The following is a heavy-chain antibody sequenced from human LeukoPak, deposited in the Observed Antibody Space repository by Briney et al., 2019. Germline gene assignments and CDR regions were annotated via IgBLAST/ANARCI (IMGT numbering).Heavy chain of an antibody. Sequence: SVKVSCKASGGTFSSYAISWVRQAPGQGLEWMGRIIPILGIANYAQKFQGRVTITADKSTSTAYMELSSLRSEDTAVYYCARGRRYCSSTSCYALDYWGQGTLVTVSS. CDR2: IIPILGIA. J-gene: IGHJ4*02. CDR3: ARGRRYCSSTSCYALDY. D-gene: IGHD2-2*01. CDR1: GGTFSSYA. V-gene: IGHV1-69*04.